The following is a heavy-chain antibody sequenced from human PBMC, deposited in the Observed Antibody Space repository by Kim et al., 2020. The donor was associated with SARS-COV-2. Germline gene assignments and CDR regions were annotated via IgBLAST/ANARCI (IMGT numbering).Heavy chain of an antibody. CDR2: INWNGGST. V-gene: IGHV3-20*01. CDR1: GFTFDDYG. D-gene: IGHD5-18*01. J-gene: IGHJ4*02. Sequence: GGSLRLSCAASGFTFDDYGMSWVRQAPGKGLEWVSGINWNGGSTGYADSVKGRFTISRDNAKNSLYLQMNSLRAEDTALYHCARGEGWLGGRAMVDKDYWGQGTLVTVSS. CDR3: ARGEGWLGGRAMVDKDY.